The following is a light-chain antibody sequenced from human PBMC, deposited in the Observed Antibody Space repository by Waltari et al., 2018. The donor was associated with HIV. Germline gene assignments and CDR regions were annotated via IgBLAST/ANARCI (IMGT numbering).Light chain of an antibody. CDR3: SSYTSSSTRV. CDR1: SSDVGGYNY. Sequence: QSALTQPASASGSPGQSITISCTGTSSDVGGYNYVSWYQQYPGKAPKLMIYDVSNRPSGVSNLFSGSKSGNTASLTISGLQAEDEADYYCSSYTSSSTRVFGGGTKLTVL. J-gene: IGLJ3*02. CDR2: DVS. V-gene: IGLV2-14*01.